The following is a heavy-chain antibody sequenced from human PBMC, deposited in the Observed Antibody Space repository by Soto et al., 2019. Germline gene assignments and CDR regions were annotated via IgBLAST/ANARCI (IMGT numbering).Heavy chain of an antibody. Sequence: NPSETLSLTCAVYDGSFSGYYWSWIRQPPGKGLEWIGEINHSGSTNYNPSLKSRVTISVDTSKNQFSLKLSSVTAADTAVYYCARGRQLWFFVYWGQGTLVTVSS. V-gene: IGHV4-34*01. J-gene: IGHJ4*02. CDR1: DGSFSGYY. D-gene: IGHD5-18*01. CDR3: ARGRQLWFFVY. CDR2: INHSGST.